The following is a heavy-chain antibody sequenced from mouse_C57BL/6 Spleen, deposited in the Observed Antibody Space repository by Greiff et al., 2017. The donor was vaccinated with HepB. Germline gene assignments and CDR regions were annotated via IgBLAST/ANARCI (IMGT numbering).Heavy chain of an antibody. CDR2: ISSGSSTI. CDR1: GFTFSDYG. J-gene: IGHJ4*01. D-gene: IGHD2-5*01. V-gene: IGHV5-17*01. CDR3: ARTYYSNYGGDY. Sequence: EVKLVESGGGLVKPGGSLKLSCAASGFTFSDYGMHWVRQAPEKGLEWVAYISSGSSTIYYADTVKGRFTISRDNAKNTLFLQMTSLRSEDTAMYYCARTYYSNYGGDYWGQGTSVTVSS.